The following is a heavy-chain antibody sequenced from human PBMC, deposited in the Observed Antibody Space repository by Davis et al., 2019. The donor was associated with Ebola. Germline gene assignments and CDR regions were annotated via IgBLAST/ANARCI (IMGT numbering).Heavy chain of an antibody. V-gene: IGHV1-2*02. CDR1: GYTFTGYY. D-gene: IGHD3-22*01. Sequence: ASVKVSCKASGYTFTGYYIHWVRQAPGQGLEWMGWINPNSGGTKYAQKFQGRVTMTRDTSISTAYMQLSRLRSDDTAVYYCGRDHHYYDSSGPTTDELWGQGTPVTVAS. J-gene: IGHJ4*02. CDR2: INPNSGGT. CDR3: GRDHHYYDSSGPTTDEL.